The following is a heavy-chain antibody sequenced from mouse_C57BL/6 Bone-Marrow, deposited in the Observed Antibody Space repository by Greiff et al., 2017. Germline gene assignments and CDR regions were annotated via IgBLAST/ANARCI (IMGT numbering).Heavy chain of an antibody. CDR1: GSTFPSYW. D-gene: IGHD2-3*01. Sequence: QVQLQQPGAELVKPGASVKLSCKASGSTFPSYWMHWVKQRPGQGLEWIGMIHPNSGSPNYNEKFKSKATLTVDKSSSTAYMQLRSLTSEDSAVYYCAAERWLPLSAMDYWGQGTSVTVSS. J-gene: IGHJ4*01. V-gene: IGHV1-64*01. CDR3: AAERWLPLSAMDY. CDR2: IHPNSGSP.